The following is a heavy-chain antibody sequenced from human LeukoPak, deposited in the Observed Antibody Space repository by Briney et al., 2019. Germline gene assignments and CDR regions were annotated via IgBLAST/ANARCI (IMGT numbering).Heavy chain of an antibody. CDR2: ITGSGGRR. J-gene: IGHJ4*02. D-gene: IGHD6-13*01. CDR1: GFTFNNYD. Sequence: PGGSLRLSCAASGFTFNNYDMSWVRQAPGKGLEWVSLITGSGGRRKYADSVKGRFTISRDNSRNTLHLQLNSLRIEDTAVYFCARVPFTSSLGDYFDYWGQGTLVTVSS. CDR3: ARVPFTSSLGDYFDY. V-gene: IGHV3-23*01.